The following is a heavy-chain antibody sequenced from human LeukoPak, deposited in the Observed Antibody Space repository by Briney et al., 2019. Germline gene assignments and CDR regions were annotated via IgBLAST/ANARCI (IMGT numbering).Heavy chain of an antibody. V-gene: IGHV1-2*06. D-gene: IGHD2-15*01. CDR3: ARGAYCSGGSCLQPKRYDY. CDR2: INPNSGGT. J-gene: IGHJ4*02. Sequence: ASVKVSCKASGYTFTGYYMHWVRQAPGQGLEWMGRINPNSGGTNYAQKFQGRVTMTRDTSISTAYMELSRLRSDDTAVYYCARGAYCSGGSCLQPKRYDYGGQGTLVTVSS. CDR1: GYTFTGYY.